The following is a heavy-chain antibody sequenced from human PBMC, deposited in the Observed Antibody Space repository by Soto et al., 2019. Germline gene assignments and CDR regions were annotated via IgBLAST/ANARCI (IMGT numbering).Heavy chain of an antibody. CDR3: ARGPDVDKVDY. V-gene: IGHV4-30-4*01. CDR1: GGSVSSGYYF. D-gene: IGHD2-21*01. J-gene: IGHJ4*02. CDR2: IYNSGST. Sequence: QVQLQESGPGLVEPSQTLSLTCTVSGGSVSSGYYFWSWIRQPPGRGLEWIGHIYNSGSTYSNPPLKRRITISLDTSKDQFSLKLSSVTAAATAGYYCARGPDVDKVDYWGQGTLVTVSS.